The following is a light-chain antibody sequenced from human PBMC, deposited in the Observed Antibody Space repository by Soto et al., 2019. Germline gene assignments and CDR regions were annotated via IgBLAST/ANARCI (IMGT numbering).Light chain of an antibody. CDR2: EVT. CDR3: NSYTNSSAVV. Sequence: QSPLTQPASVSGSPVQSITISCSGTRDDIGAYDYVSWYQQHPGNAPKLLVYEVTNRPSGVSDRFSGSKSGNTASLTISGLQAEDEADYYCNSYTNSSAVVFGGGTKVTVL. CDR1: RDDIGAYDY. V-gene: IGLV2-14*01. J-gene: IGLJ2*01.